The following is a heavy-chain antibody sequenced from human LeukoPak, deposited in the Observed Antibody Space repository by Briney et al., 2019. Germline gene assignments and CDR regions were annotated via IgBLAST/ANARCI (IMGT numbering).Heavy chain of an antibody. CDR3: ARLRGSAWELLYDY. V-gene: IGHV3-7*01. D-gene: IGHD1-26*01. CDR2: IKQDGSEK. CDR1: GFTFSSYW. Sequence: GGSLRLSCAASGFTFSSYWMSWVRQAPGKGLEWVANIKQDGSEKYYVDSVKGRFTISRDNAKNSLYLQMNSLRAEDTAVYYCARLRGSAWELLYDYWGQGTLVTVSS. J-gene: IGHJ4*02.